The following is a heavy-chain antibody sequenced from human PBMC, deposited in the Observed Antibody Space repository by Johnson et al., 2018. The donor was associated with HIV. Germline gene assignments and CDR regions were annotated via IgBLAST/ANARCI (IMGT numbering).Heavy chain of an antibody. D-gene: IGHD3-10*01. CDR3: ARENGKHGGAYDI. J-gene: IGHJ3*02. CDR1: GFTFSSYW. V-gene: IGHV3-7*01. Sequence: VQLVESGGGLVQPGGSLRLSCAASGFTFSSYWMSWVRQAPGKGLEWVTNIKQDGSEKYYVDSVKGRFTISRDNSNNTLYIQMNSMRGEDTAVYYCARENGKHGGAYDIWGQGTMVTVSS. CDR2: IKQDGSEK.